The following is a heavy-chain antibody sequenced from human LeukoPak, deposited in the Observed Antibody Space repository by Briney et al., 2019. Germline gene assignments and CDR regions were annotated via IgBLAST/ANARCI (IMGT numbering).Heavy chain of an antibody. Sequence: TGGSLRLSCAASGFTFSSYGMHWVRQAPGKGLEWVAVIWYDGSNKYYADSVKGRFTISRDNSKNTLYLQMNSLRAEDTAVYYCARENYDSSGYYYGYFDYWGQGTLVTVSS. D-gene: IGHD3-22*01. CDR1: GFTFSSYG. V-gene: IGHV3-33*01. CDR2: IWYDGSNK. J-gene: IGHJ4*02. CDR3: ARENYDSSGYYYGYFDY.